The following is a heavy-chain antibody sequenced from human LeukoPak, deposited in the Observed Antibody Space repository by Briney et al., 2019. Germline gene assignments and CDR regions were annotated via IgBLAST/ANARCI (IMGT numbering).Heavy chain of an antibody. CDR2: INHSGST. D-gene: IGHD6-19*01. Sequence: SETLSLTCAVYGGSFSGYYWSWIRQPPGKGLEWIGEINHSGSTNYNPSLKSRVTISVDTSKNQFSLKLSSVTAADTAVYYCASKPVAAKYNWFDSWGQGTLVTVSS. CDR1: GGSFSGYY. J-gene: IGHJ5*01. CDR3: ASKPVAAKYNWFDS. V-gene: IGHV4-34*01.